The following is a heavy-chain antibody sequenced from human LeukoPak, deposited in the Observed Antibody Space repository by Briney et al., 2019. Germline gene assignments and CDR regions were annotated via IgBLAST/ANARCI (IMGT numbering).Heavy chain of an antibody. J-gene: IGHJ4*02. CDR3: ARGRSYYDSSGYSI. D-gene: IGHD3-22*01. CDR2: INPNIGGT. Sequence: ASVNVSCKASGYTFTGYYMHWVRQSPGQGLEWMGWINPNIGGTNYAQKLQGRVTMTRDTSISTAYMELSRLRSDDTAVYYCARGRSYYDSSGYSIWGQGTLVTVSS. CDR1: GYTFTGYY. V-gene: IGHV1-2*02.